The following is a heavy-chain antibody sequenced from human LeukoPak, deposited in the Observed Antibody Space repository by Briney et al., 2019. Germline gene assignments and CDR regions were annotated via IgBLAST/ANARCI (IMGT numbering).Heavy chain of an antibody. CDR2: IYYSGST. D-gene: IGHD3-3*01. J-gene: IGHJ4*02. Sequence: PSETLSLTCTVSGGSISSSSYYWGWIRQPPGKGLEWIGSIYYSGSTYYNPSLKSRVTISVDTSKNQFSLKLGSVTAADTAVYYCARDFRRTDYYDFWSGYPKGHIDYWGQGTLVTVSS. CDR1: GGSISSSSYY. CDR3: ARDFRRTDYYDFWSGYPKGHIDY. V-gene: IGHV4-39*02.